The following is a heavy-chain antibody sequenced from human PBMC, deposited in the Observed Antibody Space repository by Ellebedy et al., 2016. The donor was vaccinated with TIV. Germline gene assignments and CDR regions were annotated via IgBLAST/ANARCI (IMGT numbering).Heavy chain of an antibody. Sequence: GGSLRLSCVASGFTFSNYAMTWVRQAPGKGLEWVSAISGNGRNTHYANSLKDRFTVSRDNSRNTLYPQLDSLRGEDTAVYYCAQTNWGSGGFYGMDVWGQGTTVTVSS. V-gene: IGHV3-23*01. J-gene: IGHJ6*02. CDR3: AQTNWGSGGFYGMDV. CDR1: GFTFSNYA. CDR2: ISGNGRNT. D-gene: IGHD7-27*01.